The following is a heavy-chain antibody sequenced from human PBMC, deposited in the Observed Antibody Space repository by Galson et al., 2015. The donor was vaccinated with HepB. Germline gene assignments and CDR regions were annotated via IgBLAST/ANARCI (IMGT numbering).Heavy chain of an antibody. CDR3: ARGARVAVVGGTQNNWFDP. CDR1: GGTFSSYT. Sequence: SVKVSCKASGGTFSSYTISWVRQAPGQGLEWMGRIIPILGIANYAQKFQGRVTITADKSTSTAYMELSSLRSDDTAIYYCARGARVAVVGGTQNNWFDPWGQGTLVTVSS. V-gene: IGHV1-69*02. CDR2: IIPILGIA. D-gene: IGHD2-15*01. J-gene: IGHJ5*02.